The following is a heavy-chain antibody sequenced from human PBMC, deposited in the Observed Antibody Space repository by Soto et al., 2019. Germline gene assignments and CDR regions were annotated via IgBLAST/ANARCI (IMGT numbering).Heavy chain of an antibody. Sequence: QVHLVQSGAEVKKPGASVKVYCKASGYTFTSYDINWVRQATGQGLECMGWMNPNSGNTGYAQKFQGRVTMTWNTAISTAYMELSSLRSEDTAVYYGARGGVRYFDWYSYWYFDLWGRGTLVTVSS. CDR1: GYTFTSYD. V-gene: IGHV1-8*01. CDR3: ARGGVRYFDWYSYWYFDL. D-gene: IGHD3-9*01. J-gene: IGHJ2*01. CDR2: MNPNSGNT.